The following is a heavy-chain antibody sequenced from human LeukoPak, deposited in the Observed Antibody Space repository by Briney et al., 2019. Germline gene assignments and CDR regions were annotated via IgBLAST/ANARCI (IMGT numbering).Heavy chain of an antibody. Sequence: TGRSLRLSCAASGFTFSNYVMHWVRQAPGKGLEWVALISYDGSIQYYADSVKGRFTISRDNSKNTLHLQMNSLTTADTAVYYCAKDLSGLEDFWGQGTLVTVSS. V-gene: IGHV3-30*18. CDR1: GFTFSNYV. J-gene: IGHJ4*02. CDR3: AKDLSGLEDF. D-gene: IGHD1-1*01. CDR2: ISYDGSIQ.